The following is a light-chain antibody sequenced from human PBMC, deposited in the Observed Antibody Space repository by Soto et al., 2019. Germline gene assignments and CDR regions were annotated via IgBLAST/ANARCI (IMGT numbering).Light chain of an antibody. CDR2: AAS. V-gene: IGKV1-9*01. CDR1: QGISSY. J-gene: IGKJ5*01. Sequence: DIQLTQSPSFLSASVGDRVTITCRASQGISSYLAWYQQKPGQAPKLLTYAASTLQSGDRSWFSGSGSTTEFTLTISSLQPEDFAAYYAQQFNSYPSAFGQGTRLEF. CDR3: QQFNSYPSA.